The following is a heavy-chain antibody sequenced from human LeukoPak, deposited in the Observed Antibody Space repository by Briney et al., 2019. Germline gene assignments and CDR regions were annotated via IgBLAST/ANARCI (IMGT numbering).Heavy chain of an antibody. D-gene: IGHD3-22*01. CDR3: ARGPNYYDSSGYYSDY. Sequence: GGSLRLSCAASGFRFTDYAMHWVRQAPGKGLEWASGIDWISHGIDYADSVKGRFTISRDNAKNSLYLQMNSLRAEDTAVYYCARGPNYYDSSGYYSDYWGQGTLVTVSS. V-gene: IGHV3-9*01. J-gene: IGHJ4*02. CDR2: IDWISHGI. CDR1: GFRFTDYA.